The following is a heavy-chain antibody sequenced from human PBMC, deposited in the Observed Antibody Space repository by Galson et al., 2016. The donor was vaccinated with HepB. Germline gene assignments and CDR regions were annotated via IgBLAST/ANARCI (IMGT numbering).Heavy chain of an antibody. CDR2: INYSGKT. CDR1: GGSISSFY. D-gene: IGHD4-17*01. V-gene: IGHV4-59*01. CDR3: ARETHGEYNDWFGP. Sequence: ETLSLTCTVSGGSISSFYWSWIRQPPGKGLEWIGNINYSGKTHYNPSLRSRPTISVDTSKNQLSLILGSVTAADTAVYYCARETHGEYNDWFGPWGRGTQVIVTS. J-gene: IGHJ5*02.